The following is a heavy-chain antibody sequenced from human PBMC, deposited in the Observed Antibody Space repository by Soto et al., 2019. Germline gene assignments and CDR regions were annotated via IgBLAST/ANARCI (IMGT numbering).Heavy chain of an antibody. V-gene: IGHV1-2*02. CDR2: INPNSGGS. CDR3: ARALPEIRMMEGGSFDP. J-gene: IGHJ5*02. D-gene: IGHD1-1*01. Sequence: ASVKVSCKASAYTFTDYYIHRVRQAPGQGLEWMGWINPNSGGSYFAQKFLGRVTMTRDTSITTAYMELSRLRSDDTAVYYCARALPEIRMMEGGSFDPWGQGTVVTVSS. CDR1: AYTFTDYY.